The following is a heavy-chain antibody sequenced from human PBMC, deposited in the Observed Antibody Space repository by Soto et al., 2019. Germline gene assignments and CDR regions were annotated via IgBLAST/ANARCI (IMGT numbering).Heavy chain of an antibody. V-gene: IGHV3-23*01. Sequence: HPGGSLRLSCAASGFTFSSYAMSWVRQAPGKGLEWVSAISGSGGSTYYADSVKGRFTISRDNSKNTLYLQMNSLRAEDTAVYYCELTFGVVIRNNLFDLWGQGSLVTGSS. D-gene: IGHD3-3*01. J-gene: IGHJ5*02. CDR1: GFTFSSYA. CDR2: ISGSGGST. CDR3: ELTFGVVIRNNLFDL.